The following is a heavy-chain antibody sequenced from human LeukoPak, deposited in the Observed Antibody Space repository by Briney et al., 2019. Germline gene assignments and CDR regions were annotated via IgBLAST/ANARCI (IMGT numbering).Heavy chain of an antibody. D-gene: IGHD3-22*01. CDR2: IFSLGST. V-gene: IGHV3-66*02. CDR3: ARHFDSGDYVENPIDY. J-gene: IGHJ4*02. Sequence: GGALRLSCAASGFTVSNNYMSWVRQTPGKGLEWVSIIFSLGSTYYADSVKGGFTISRDNSKNTLYLQLNSLRVEDTAVYYCARHFDSGDYVENPIDYWGQGTLVTVSS. CDR1: GFTVSNNY.